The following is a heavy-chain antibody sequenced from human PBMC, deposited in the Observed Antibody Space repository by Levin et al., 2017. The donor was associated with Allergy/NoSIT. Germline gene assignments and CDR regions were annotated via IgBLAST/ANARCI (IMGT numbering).Heavy chain of an antibody. CDR2: IIPIFGTA. D-gene: IGHD5-18*01. CDR1: GGTFSSYA. J-gene: IGHJ4*02. V-gene: IGHV1-69*01. CDR3: ARDSDFGYSYGIFDY. Sequence: GGSLRLSCKASGGTFSSYAISWVRQAPGQGLEWMGGIIPIFGTANYAQKFQGRVTITADESTSTAYMELSSLRSEDTAVYYCARDSDFGYSYGIFDYWGQGTLVTVSS.